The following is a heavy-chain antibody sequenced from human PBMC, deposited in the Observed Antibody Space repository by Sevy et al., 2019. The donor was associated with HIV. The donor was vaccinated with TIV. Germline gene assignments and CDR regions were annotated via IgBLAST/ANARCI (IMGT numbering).Heavy chain of an antibody. CDR2: ISSSSSYI. CDR1: GFTFSSYS. V-gene: IGHV3-21*01. Sequence: GGSLRLSCAASGFTFSSYSMNWARQAPGKGLEWVSSISSSSSYIYYADSVKGRFTISRDNAKNSLYLQMNSLRAEDTAVYYCARDRISGDGYNLGAFDYWGQGTLVTVSS. J-gene: IGHJ4*02. D-gene: IGHD5-12*01. CDR3: ARDRISGDGYNLGAFDY.